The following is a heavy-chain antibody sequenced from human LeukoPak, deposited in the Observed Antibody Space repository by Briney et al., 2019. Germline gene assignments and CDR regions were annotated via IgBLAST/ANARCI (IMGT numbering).Heavy chain of an antibody. CDR1: GFTFSSYG. CDR2: IWYDGSNK. V-gene: IGHV3-33*01. Sequence: GGSLRLSCAASGFTFSSYGMHWVRQAPGKGLEWVAVIWYDGSNKYYADSVKGRFTISRDNSKNTLYLQMNSLRAEDTAVYYCTTDFGEMTWVYWGQGTLVTVSS. J-gene: IGHJ4*02. D-gene: IGHD3-10*01. CDR3: TTDFGEMTWVY.